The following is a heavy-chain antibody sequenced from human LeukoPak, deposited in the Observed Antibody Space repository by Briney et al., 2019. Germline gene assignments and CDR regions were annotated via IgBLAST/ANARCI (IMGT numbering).Heavy chain of an antibody. D-gene: IGHD3-16*01. V-gene: IGHV3-7*03. Sequence: GGSLRLSCAASGFTFSSYWMNWARQAPGKGLEWVTSINHNGNVNYYVDSVKGRFTISRDNAKNSLYLQMSNLRAEDTAVYFCARGGGLDVWGQGATVTVSS. J-gene: IGHJ6*02. CDR2: INHNGNVN. CDR1: GFTFSSYW. CDR3: ARGGGLDV.